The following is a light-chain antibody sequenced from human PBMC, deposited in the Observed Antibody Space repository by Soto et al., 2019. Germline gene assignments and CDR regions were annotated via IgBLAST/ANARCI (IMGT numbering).Light chain of an antibody. V-gene: IGKV3-20*01. CDR2: GAS. Sequence: EILLTQSRGILSLSPGERASLCCRSSQKISSTVLAWYQQKPGQAPRLLIYGASSRTTGIPDRFSGSGSGTEFTLTISSLQPDDFATYYCQHYNSYSEAFGQGTKVDIK. J-gene: IGKJ1*01. CDR1: QKISSTV. CDR3: QHYNSYSEA.